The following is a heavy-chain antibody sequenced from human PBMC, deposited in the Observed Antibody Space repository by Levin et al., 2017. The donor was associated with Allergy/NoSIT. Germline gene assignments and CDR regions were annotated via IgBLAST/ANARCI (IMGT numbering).Heavy chain of an antibody. Sequence: SETLSLTCTVSGGSISSSSYYWGWIRQPPGKGLEWIGSIYYSGSTYYNPSLKSRVTISVDTSKNQFSLKLSSVTAADTAVYYCARLWFGELYYFDSWGQGTLVTVSS. D-gene: IGHD3-10*01. CDR2: IYYSGST. CDR3: ARLWFGELYYFDS. CDR1: GGSISSSSYY. V-gene: IGHV4-39*01. J-gene: IGHJ4*02.